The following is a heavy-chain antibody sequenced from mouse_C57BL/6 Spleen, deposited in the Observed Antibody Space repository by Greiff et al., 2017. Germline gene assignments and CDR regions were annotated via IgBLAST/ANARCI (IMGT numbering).Heavy chain of an antibody. J-gene: IGHJ4*01. D-gene: IGHD6-1*01. CDR2: LYPGSGST. Sequence: QVQLQQPGAELVKPGASVKMSCKASGYTFTSYWITWVKQRPGQGLEWIGDLYPGSGSTNYNEKFKSKATLTVDKSSSTAYMQLSSLTSADSAVYYCASYPLYLDYYAMDYWGQGTSVTVSS. V-gene: IGHV1-55*01. CDR1: GYTFTSYW. CDR3: ASYPLYLDYYAMDY.